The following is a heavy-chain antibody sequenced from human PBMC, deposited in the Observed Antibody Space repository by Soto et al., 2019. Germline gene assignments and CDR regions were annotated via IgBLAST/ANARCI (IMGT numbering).Heavy chain of an antibody. Sequence: GGSLRLSCAGSGFTFGSYAMHRVRQTPGRGLEWVSSISSDGSKEFYADSVKGRFTLSRDNSKSRLYLEMKALTSEDTAIYYCARGDIVVLALGYLDSWGQGTLVTVSS. J-gene: IGHJ4*02. D-gene: IGHD2-21*01. CDR3: ARGDIVVLALGYLDS. CDR1: GFTFGSYA. V-gene: IGHV3-30-3*01. CDR2: ISSDGSKE.